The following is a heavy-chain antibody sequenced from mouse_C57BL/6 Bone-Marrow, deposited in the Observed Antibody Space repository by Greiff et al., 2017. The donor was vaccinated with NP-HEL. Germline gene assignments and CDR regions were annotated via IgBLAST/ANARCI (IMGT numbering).Heavy chain of an antibody. V-gene: IGHV1-18*01. J-gene: IGHJ4*01. Sequence: EVQLQQSGPELVKPGASVKIPCKASGYTFTDYNMDWVKQSHGKSLEWIGDINPNNGGTIYNQKFKGKATLPVDKSSSTAYMELRSLTSEDTAVYDCEREGYDYDDAMDYWGQGTSVTVSS. CDR2: INPNNGGT. CDR1: GYTFTDYN. D-gene: IGHD2-4*01. CDR3: EREGYDYDDAMDY.